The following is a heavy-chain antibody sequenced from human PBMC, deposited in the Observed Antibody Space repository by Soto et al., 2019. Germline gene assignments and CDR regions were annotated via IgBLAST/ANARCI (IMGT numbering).Heavy chain of an antibody. Sequence: PSETLSLTYAVSGGSISSSNWWSWVRQPPGKGLEWIGEIYHSGSTNYNPSLKSRVTISVDKSKNQFSLKLSSVTAADTAVYYCATTVELLRRHIYLFAYWGQGTLVIVSS. CDR3: ATTVELLRRHIYLFAY. CDR2: IYHSGST. J-gene: IGHJ4*02. D-gene: IGHD3-10*01. V-gene: IGHV4-4*02. CDR1: GGSISSSNW.